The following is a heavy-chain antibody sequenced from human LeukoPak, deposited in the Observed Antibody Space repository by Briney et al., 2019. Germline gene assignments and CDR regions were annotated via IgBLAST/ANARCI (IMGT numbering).Heavy chain of an antibody. J-gene: IGHJ6*04. V-gene: IGHV3-48*03. D-gene: IGHD2-2*01. CDR3: ARGEYQLLHYYYYGMDV. CDR2: ISSSGSTI. Sequence: QPGGSLRLSCAASRFTFSSYEMNWVRQAPGKGLEWVSYISSSGSTIYYADSVKGRFTISRDNAKNSLYLQMNSLRAEDTAVYYCARGEYQLLHYYYYGMDVWGKGTTVTVSS. CDR1: RFTFSSYE.